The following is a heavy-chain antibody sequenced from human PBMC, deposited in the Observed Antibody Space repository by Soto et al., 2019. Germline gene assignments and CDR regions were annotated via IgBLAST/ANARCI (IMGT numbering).Heavy chain of an antibody. Sequence: SETLSLTCAVYGGSFSAYYWTWIRQPPGTGLEWIGEINHSGSTNYNPSLKSRVTISVDTSKNQFSLKLTSVTAADTAVYYCARDKITGLFDYWGQETLVTVSS. CDR2: INHSGST. D-gene: IGHD2-8*02. V-gene: IGHV4-34*01. CDR1: GGSFSAYY. J-gene: IGHJ4*02. CDR3: ARDKITGLFDY.